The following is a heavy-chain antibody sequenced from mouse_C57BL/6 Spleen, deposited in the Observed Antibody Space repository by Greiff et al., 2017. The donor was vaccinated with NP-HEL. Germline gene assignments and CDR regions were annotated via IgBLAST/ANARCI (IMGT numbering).Heavy chain of an antibody. D-gene: IGHD1-1*01. CDR3: ARGEVGGFDY. V-gene: IGHV1-26*01. CDR1: GYTFTDYY. Sequence: VQLQQSGPELVKPGASVKISCKASGYTFTDYYMNWVKQSHGKSLEWIGDINPNNGGTSYNQKFKGKATLTVDKSSSTAYMELRSLTSEDSAVYYCARGEVGGFDYWGQGTTLTVSS. J-gene: IGHJ2*01. CDR2: INPNNGGT.